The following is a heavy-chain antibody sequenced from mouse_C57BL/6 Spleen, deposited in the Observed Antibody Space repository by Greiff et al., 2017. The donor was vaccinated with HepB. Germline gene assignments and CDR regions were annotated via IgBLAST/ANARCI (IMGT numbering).Heavy chain of an antibody. D-gene: IGHD3-2*02. CDR1: GYTFTDYE. CDR2: IDPETGGT. CDR3: TRSGGTAQAPFAY. V-gene: IGHV1-15*01. J-gene: IGHJ3*01. Sequence: QVQLQQSGAELVRPGASVTLSCKASGYTFTDYEMHWVKQTPVHGLEWIGAIDPETGGTAYNQKFKGKAILTADKSSSTAYMVLRSLTSEDSAVYYCTRSGGTAQAPFAYWGQGTLVTVSA.